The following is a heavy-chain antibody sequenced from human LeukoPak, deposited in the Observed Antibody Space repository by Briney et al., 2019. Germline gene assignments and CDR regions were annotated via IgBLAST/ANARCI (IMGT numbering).Heavy chain of an antibody. J-gene: IGHJ4*02. V-gene: IGHV4-34*01. CDR3: ARGYYDSSGYYYDY. D-gene: IGHD3-22*01. Sequence: SETLSLTCAVYGGSFSAYSWSWIRLPPGKGLEWIGEINHSGSTNYNPSLKSRVTISVDTSKNQFSLKLSSVTAADTAVYYCARGYYDSSGYYYDYWGQGTLVTVSS. CDR2: INHSGST. CDR1: GGSFSAYS.